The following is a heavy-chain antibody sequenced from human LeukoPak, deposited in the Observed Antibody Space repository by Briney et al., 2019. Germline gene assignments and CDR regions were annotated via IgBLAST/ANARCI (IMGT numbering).Heavy chain of an antibody. CDR1: GGSISSYY. Sequence: SETLSLTCTVSGGSISSYYWSWVRQPAGKGLEWIGSIFHSGSTYYNPSLKSRVTISVDTSKNQFSLRLSSVTAADTAVYYCARETIDITITVVVRMGDAFDIWGQGTMVTVSS. CDR2: IFHSGST. V-gene: IGHV4-4*07. CDR3: ARETIDITITVVVRMGDAFDI. J-gene: IGHJ3*02. D-gene: IGHD3-22*01.